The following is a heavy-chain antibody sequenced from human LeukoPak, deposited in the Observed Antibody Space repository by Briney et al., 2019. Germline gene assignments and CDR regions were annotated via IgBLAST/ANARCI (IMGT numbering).Heavy chain of an antibody. V-gene: IGHV4-34*01. CDR1: GGSFSGYY. CDR2: INHSGST. Sequence: SETLSLTCAVYGGSFSGYYWSWVRQPPGKGLEWIGEINHSGSTNYNPSPKSRVTISVDTSKNQFSLKLSSAKAADTDVYYCARGHRKFVSDYWGQGTLVTVSS. D-gene: IGHD3-10*01. CDR3: ARGHRKFVSDY. J-gene: IGHJ4*02.